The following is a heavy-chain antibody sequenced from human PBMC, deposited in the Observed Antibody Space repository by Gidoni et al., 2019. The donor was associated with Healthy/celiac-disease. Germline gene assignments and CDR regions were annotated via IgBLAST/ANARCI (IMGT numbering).Heavy chain of an antibody. D-gene: IGHD3-10*01. CDR2: IVVGSGNT. CDR1: GFTFTSSA. Sequence: QMQLVQSGPEVKKPGTSVKVSCKASGFTFTSSAIQWVRQARGQRLEWIGWIVVGSGNTNYAQKFQERVTITRDMSTSTAYMELSSLRSEDTAVYYCAADGIRGSGSYYKPPPRDYYYYMDVWGKGTTVTVSS. CDR3: AADGIRGSGSYYKPPPRDYYYYMDV. V-gene: IGHV1-58*02. J-gene: IGHJ6*03.